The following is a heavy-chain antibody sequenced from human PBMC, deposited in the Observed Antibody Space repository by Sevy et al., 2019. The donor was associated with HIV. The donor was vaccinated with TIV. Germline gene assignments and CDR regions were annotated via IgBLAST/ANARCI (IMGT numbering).Heavy chain of an antibody. Sequence: GGSLRLSCAASGFTLDDYAMHWVRQAPGKGLEWVSGISWNSGSIGYADSVKGRFTISRDNAKNTLYLQMNSLRAEDTALYYCAKDPYPERYCSSTSRYRGNHYYFDYWGQGTLVTVSS. CDR1: GFTLDDYA. CDR3: AKDPYPERYCSSTSRYRGNHYYFDY. D-gene: IGHD2-2*01. CDR2: ISWNSGSI. V-gene: IGHV3-9*01. J-gene: IGHJ4*02.